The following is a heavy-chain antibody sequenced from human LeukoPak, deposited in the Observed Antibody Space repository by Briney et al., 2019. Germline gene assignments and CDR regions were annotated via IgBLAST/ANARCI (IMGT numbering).Heavy chain of an antibody. J-gene: IGHJ4*02. CDR1: GFTFSSYG. CDR3: ALGGAVTNPGDY. Sequence: GRSLRLSCAASGFTFSSYGMHWVRQAPGKGLEWVAVISYDGSNKYYADSVKGRFTISRDNSKNTLYLQMNSLRAEDTAVYCCALGGAVTNPGDYWGQGTLVTVSS. CDR2: ISYDGSNK. V-gene: IGHV3-30*03. D-gene: IGHD4-17*01.